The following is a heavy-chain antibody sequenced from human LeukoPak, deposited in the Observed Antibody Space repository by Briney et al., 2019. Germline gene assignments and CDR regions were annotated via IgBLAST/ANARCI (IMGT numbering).Heavy chain of an antibody. CDR1: GFTVSSNY. CDR3: ARSPPMSQFDY. CDR2: IYSGGST. D-gene: IGHD3-22*01. J-gene: IGHJ4*02. Sequence: PGGSLRLSCVASGFTVSSNYMSWVRQAPGKGLEWVSVIYSGGSTYYADSVKGRFTISRDNSKNTLYLQMNSLRAEDTAVYYCARSPPMSQFDYWGQGTLVTVSS. V-gene: IGHV3-66*02.